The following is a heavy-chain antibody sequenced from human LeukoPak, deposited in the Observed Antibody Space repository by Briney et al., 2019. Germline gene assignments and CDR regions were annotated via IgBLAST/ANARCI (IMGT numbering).Heavy chain of an antibody. CDR3: ARRHLDSFDY. J-gene: IGHJ4*02. V-gene: IGHV3-74*01. Sequence: SVRLSCAASGFTFSRYWMYWAGQGPGEGLVWVSRINSDGTSTRYAASVKGRFTISRDNANNTLYLQMNSLRAEDTAVYYCARRHLDSFDYWGQATLVTVCS. CDR1: GFTFSRYW. CDR2: INSDGTST. D-gene: IGHD3/OR15-3a*01.